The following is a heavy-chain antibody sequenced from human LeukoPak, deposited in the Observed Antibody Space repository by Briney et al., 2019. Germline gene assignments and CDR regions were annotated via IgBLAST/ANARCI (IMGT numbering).Heavy chain of an antibody. CDR2: VKEDGRET. J-gene: IGHJ2*01. Sequence: GGSLRLSCVGSGFTFNTYWIHWVRQAPGKGLVWVSRVKEDGRETNYADSVKGRFTLSRDNAKNTVYLQMNNLRAEDTAVYHCARAKPADFDLWGRGTLVTVSS. CDR3: ARAKPADFDL. V-gene: IGHV3-74*01. CDR1: GFTFNTYW.